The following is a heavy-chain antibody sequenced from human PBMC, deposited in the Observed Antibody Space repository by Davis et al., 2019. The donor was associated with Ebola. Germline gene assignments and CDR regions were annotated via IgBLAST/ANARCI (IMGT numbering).Heavy chain of an antibody. CDR1: GGSISSYY. CDR3: AREYYYYGMDV. J-gene: IGHJ6*02. V-gene: IGHV4-59*12. Sequence: SETLSLTCTVSGGSISSYYWSWIRQPPGKGLEWIAYIYYSGSTNYNPSLKNRVTISVDRSKNQFSLKLSSVTAADTAVYYCAREYYYYGMDVWGQGTTVTVSS. CDR2: IYYSGST.